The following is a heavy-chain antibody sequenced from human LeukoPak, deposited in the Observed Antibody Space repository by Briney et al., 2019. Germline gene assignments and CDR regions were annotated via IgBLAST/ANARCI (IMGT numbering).Heavy chain of an antibody. V-gene: IGHV3-33*01. CDR3: ARVKGIATAGTGFAFDL. CDR2: IWYDGSNR. Sequence: GRSLRLSCVASGFAFSNYGFHWVRQAPGKGLEWVAVIWYDGSNRYYGDSVKGRFTISRDNPKNTLYLQMNSLRAEDTALYYCARVKGIATAGTGFAFDLWGQGTMVTVSS. D-gene: IGHD6-13*01. CDR1: GFAFSNYG. J-gene: IGHJ3*01.